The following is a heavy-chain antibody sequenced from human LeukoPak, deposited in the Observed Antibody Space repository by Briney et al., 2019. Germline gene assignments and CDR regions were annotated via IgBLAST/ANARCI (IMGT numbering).Heavy chain of an antibody. V-gene: IGHV4-59*08. CDR1: GGSISSYY. CDR2: IHYSGIT. Sequence: SETLSLTCTVSGGSISSYYWNWVRQPPGKGLEWIGDIHYSGITNYNPSLKSRVTISLDTSKKQFSLKLSSVIAADTAVYFCVKAAPGPHDAFDIWGQGTVVTVSS. J-gene: IGHJ3*02. D-gene: IGHD6-6*01. CDR3: VKAAPGPHDAFDI.